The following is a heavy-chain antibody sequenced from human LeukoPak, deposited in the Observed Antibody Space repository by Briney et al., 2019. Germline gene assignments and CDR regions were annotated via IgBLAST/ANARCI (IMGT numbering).Heavy chain of an antibody. CDR1: GYIFTSYG. V-gene: IGHV1-18*01. D-gene: IGHD3-3*01. CDR2: ISCYNGNT. J-gene: IGHJ4*02. CDR3: ARMGVMGSWAPIFGVVIIPVADY. Sequence: GASVKVSCKTSGYIFTSYGINWVRQAPGQGLEWMGWISCYNGNTNYAENFQGRVTVTTDTSTSTAYMELRGLRSDDTAVYYCARMGVMGSWAPIFGVVIIPVADYWGQGTLVTVSS.